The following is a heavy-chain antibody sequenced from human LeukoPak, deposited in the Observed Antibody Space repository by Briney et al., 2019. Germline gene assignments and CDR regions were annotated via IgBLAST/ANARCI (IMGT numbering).Heavy chain of an antibody. CDR3: ARGAYNSVWS. Sequence: SQTLSLTCAISGDSVSSNIAACHWIRQSPSRGLEWLGRTYYRYKWSNDYAVSVESRITINPDTSKNQFSLQLNSVTPEDTAVYYCARGAYNSVWSWGQGTLVTVSS. CDR2: TYYRYKWSN. V-gene: IGHV6-1*01. D-gene: IGHD6-19*01. CDR1: GDSVSSNIAA. J-gene: IGHJ5*02.